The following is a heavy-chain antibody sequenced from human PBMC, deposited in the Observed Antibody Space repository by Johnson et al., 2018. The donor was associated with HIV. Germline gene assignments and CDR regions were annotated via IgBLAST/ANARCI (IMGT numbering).Heavy chain of an antibody. J-gene: IGHJ3*02. CDR2: YRLEGGRN. CDR1: GFPSVAFP. D-gene: IGHD3-22*01. V-gene: IGHV3-7*05. CDR3: ARETSYYDSSGHVVGDAFDI. Sequence: EQLVESGGGVVQPGGSRGTPGQPPGFPSVAFPSPWSGRPPAKGRNGGAFYRLEGGRNSTVDSFRARSSITRANAKKSLYLQMNSLRAEDTALYYCARETSYYDSSGHVVGDAFDIWGQGTMVTVSS.